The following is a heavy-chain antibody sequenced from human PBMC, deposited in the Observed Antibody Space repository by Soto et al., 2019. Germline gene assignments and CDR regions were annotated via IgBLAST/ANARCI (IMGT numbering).Heavy chain of an antibody. CDR1: GFTFSGGYW. D-gene: IGHD3-10*01. Sequence: EVLVVESGGGLVQPGGSLRLSCAVSGFTFSGGYWMKWVRQAPGKGLEWXAXXXXDXRXXYYVDSVKGRFTISRDSAXXXXXXXXXXXXXXXXAVYYCASTRGYWGQGTLVTVSS. V-gene: IGHV3-7*01. CDR3: ASTRGY. CDR2: XXXDXRXX. J-gene: IGHJ4*02.